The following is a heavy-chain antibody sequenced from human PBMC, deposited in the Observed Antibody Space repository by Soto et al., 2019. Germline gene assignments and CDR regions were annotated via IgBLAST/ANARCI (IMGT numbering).Heavy chain of an antibody. CDR3: EREFLGDSSGWYGGNRFDP. J-gene: IGHJ5*02. D-gene: IGHD6-19*01. V-gene: IGHV6-1*01. CDR2: TYYRSKWYN. Sequence: SQTLSLTCAISGDSVSSNSAAWNWIRQSPSRGLEWLGRTYYRSKWYNDYAVSVKSRITINPDTSKNQFSLQLNSVTPEDTAVYYCEREFLGDSSGWYGGNRFDPSGQGNRVTVLS. CDR1: GDSVSSNSAA.